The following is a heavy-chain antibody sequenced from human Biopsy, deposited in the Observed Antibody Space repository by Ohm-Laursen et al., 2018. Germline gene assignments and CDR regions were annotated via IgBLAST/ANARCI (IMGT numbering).Heavy chain of an antibody. J-gene: IGHJ5*01. CDR2: ISGSGRT. D-gene: IGHD2-8*02. CDR3: AKDRDLNLLAWFDP. V-gene: IGHV3-23*01. Sequence: SLRLSCAASGFTFSRYAMSWVRQAPGKGLEWVSAISGSGRTYYADSVKGRFTISRDNSKNTLFLQLSSLRAEDTAVYHRAKDRDLNLLAWFDPWGQGTLVTVSS. CDR1: GFTFSRYA.